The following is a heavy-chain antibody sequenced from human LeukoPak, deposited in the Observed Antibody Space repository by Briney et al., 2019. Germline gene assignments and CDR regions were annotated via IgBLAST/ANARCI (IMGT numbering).Heavy chain of an antibody. Sequence: GGSLRLSCAASGFTFNKAWMSWVRQAPGKGLEWVGRIKSKTDDGTTDYAAPVKGRFTISRDDLKETLYLQMNSLKTEDTAVYYCARAGDYGSGSYYKGHYYYYMDVWGKGTTVTISS. J-gene: IGHJ6*03. D-gene: IGHD3-10*01. CDR3: ARAGDYGSGSYYKGHYYYYMDV. CDR2: IKSKTDDGTT. CDR1: GFTFNKAW. V-gene: IGHV3-15*01.